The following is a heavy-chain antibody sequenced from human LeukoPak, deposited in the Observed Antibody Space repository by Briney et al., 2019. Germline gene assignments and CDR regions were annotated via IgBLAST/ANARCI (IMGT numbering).Heavy chain of an antibody. V-gene: IGHV3-74*01. CDR2: IKGDGSST. D-gene: IGHD1-26*01. CDR3: ARDSTSEWELFH. J-gene: IGHJ4*02. Sequence: PGGSLRLSCAASGFTFSSYWMHWVRQAPGKGLVWVSRIKGDGSSTSCADSVKGRFTISRDNAKNTLYLQMNSLRAEDTAVYYCARDSTSEWELFHWGQGTLVTVSS. CDR1: GFTFSSYW.